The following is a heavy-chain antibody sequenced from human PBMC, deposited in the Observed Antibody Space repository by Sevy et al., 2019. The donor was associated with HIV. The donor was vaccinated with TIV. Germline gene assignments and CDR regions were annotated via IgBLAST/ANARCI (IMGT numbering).Heavy chain of an antibody. J-gene: IGHJ6*02. CDR1: GYSFTSYW. CDR2: IYPGDSDT. D-gene: IGHD2-2*01. Sequence: GESLKISCKGSGYSFTSYWIGWVRQMPRKGLEWMGIIYPGDSDTRYSPSFQGQVTISADKSISTAYLQWSSLKASDTAMYYCARLSCSSTSCPKLPYYYYYGMDVWGQGTTVTVSS. V-gene: IGHV5-51*01. CDR3: ARLSCSSTSCPKLPYYYYYGMDV.